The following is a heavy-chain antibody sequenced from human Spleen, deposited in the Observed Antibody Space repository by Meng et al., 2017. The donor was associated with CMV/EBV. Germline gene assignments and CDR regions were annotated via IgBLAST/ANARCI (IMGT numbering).Heavy chain of an antibody. J-gene: IGHJ5*02. V-gene: IGHV1-2*02. D-gene: IGHD2-21*01. CDR2: INPKSGGT. CDR3: ARGGAYCGGDCYPRP. Sequence: ASVKVSCKASGYSFITYYIHWVRQAPGQGLEWMGWINPKSGGTHYTQKFQDRVTMTRDTSISTAYMELSRLRSDDTAVYSCARGGAYCGGDCYPRPWGQGTLVTVSS. CDR1: GYSFITYY.